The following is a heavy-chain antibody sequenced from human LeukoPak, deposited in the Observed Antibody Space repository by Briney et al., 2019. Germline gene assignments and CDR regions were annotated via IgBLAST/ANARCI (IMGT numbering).Heavy chain of an antibody. CDR3: AKGPEVRGVIVILKTGEKGALDY. J-gene: IGHJ4*02. CDR1: GFTFSTYG. CDR2: IRYDGSNK. D-gene: IGHD3-10*01. V-gene: IGHV3-30*02. Sequence: PGGSLRLSCAASGFTFSTYGMHWVRQAPGKGLEWMAFIRYDGSNKYYADSVKGRFTISRDNSKNTLYLQMSSLRAEDTAVYYCAKGPEVRGVIVILKTGEKGALDYWGQGTLVTVSS.